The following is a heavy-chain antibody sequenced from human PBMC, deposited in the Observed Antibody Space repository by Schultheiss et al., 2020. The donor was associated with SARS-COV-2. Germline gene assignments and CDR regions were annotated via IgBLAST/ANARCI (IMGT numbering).Heavy chain of an antibody. CDR1: GGTFSSYA. V-gene: IGHV1-69*13. J-gene: IGHJ3*02. D-gene: IGHD1-26*01. CDR3: ARDLGSYGAFDI. CDR2: IIPMFGTA. Sequence: SVKVSCKASGGTFSSYAISWVRQAPGQGLEWMGGIIPMFGTANYAQKFQGRVTITADESTSTAYMELNSLRAEDTAVYYCARDLGSYGAFDIWGQGTMVTVSS.